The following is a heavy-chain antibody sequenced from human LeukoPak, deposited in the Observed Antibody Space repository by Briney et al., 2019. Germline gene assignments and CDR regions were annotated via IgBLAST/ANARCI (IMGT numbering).Heavy chain of an antibody. J-gene: IGHJ4*02. CDR2: ISGSGGST. V-gene: IGHV3-23*01. D-gene: IGHD3-22*01. CDR1: GFTFSGYW. CDR3: AKGQGTYDSSGYFEYYFDY. Sequence: GGSLRLSCVASGFTFSGYWMSWVRQAPGKGLEWVSAISGSGGSTYYADSVKGRFTISRDNSKNTLYLQMNSLRAEDTAVYYCAKGQGTYDSSGYFEYYFDYWGQGTLVTVSS.